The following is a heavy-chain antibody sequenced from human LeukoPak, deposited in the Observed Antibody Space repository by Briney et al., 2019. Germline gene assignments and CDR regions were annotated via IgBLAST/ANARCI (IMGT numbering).Heavy chain of an antibody. CDR1: GGSISNYY. J-gene: IGHJ2*01. Sequence: SETLSLTCTVSGGSISNYYWSWIRQPPGKGLEWIGCIFYSGSTNYNPSLKSRVTISVDTSKNQFSLRLNSVTAADTAVYYCARGHSSGYYYNWYFDLWGRGTLVTVSS. V-gene: IGHV4-59*01. CDR3: ARGHSSGYYYNWYFDL. CDR2: IFYSGST. D-gene: IGHD3-22*01.